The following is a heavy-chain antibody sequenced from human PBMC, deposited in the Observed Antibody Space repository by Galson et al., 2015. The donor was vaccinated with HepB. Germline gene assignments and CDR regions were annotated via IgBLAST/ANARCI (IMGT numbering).Heavy chain of an antibody. CDR3: ARLTFGDPDGYYYYYGMDV. V-gene: IGHV3-53*04. CDR2: IYSGGST. J-gene: IGHJ6*02. CDR1: GFTVSSNY. Sequence: SLRLSCAASGFTVSSNYMSWVRQAPGKGLEWVSVIYSGGSTYYADSVKGRFTISRHNSKNTLYLQMNSLRAEDTAVYYCARLTFGDPDGYYYYYGMDVWGQGTTVTVSS. D-gene: IGHD3-10*01.